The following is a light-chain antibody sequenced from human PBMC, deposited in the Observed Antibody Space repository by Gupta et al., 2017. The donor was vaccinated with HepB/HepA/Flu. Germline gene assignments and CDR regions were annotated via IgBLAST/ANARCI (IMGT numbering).Light chain of an antibody. CDR1: QTVSTY. Sequence: EFVLTQSPATLSLSPGDRATLSCRASQTVSTYLAGYQQKPGQSPRLLIYDISNRATGIPARFSGSGSGTDFTLTISSLEPEDFAVYVCQQRSNWPLTFGGGTKVEIK. CDR3: QQRSNWPLT. V-gene: IGKV3-11*01. CDR2: DIS. J-gene: IGKJ4*01.